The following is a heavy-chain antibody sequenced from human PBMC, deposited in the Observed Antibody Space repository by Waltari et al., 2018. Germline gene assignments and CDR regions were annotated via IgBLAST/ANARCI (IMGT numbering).Heavy chain of an antibody. J-gene: IGHJ2*01. V-gene: IGHV4-61*02. CDR1: GGSISSGSYY. D-gene: IGHD2-8*01. Sequence: QVQLQESGPGLVKPSQTLSLTCTVSGGSISSGSYYWSWIRPPAGKGLEWIGRIYTSGSTNYNPALKSRVTISVDTSKNQFSLKLSSVTAADTAVYYCARDIVLMVYAVEGYFDLWGRGTLVTVSS. CDR2: IYTSGST. CDR3: ARDIVLMVYAVEGYFDL.